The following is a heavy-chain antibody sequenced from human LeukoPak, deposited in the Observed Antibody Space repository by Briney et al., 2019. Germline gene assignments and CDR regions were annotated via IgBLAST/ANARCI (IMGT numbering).Heavy chain of an antibody. D-gene: IGHD2-21*02. CDR3: ARVLAYCGGDCAYFDY. J-gene: IGHJ4*02. Sequence: SVKVSCKASGGTFSSYAISWVRQAPGQGLEWMGRIIPIFGTANYAQKFQGRVTINPDESTSTAYMELSSLRSEDTAVYYCARVLAYCGGDCAYFDYWGQGTLVTVSS. CDR2: IIPIFGTA. V-gene: IGHV1-69*15. CDR1: GGTFSSYA.